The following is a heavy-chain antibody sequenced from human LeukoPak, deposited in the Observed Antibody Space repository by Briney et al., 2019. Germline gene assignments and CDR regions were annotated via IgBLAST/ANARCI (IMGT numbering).Heavy chain of an antibody. J-gene: IGHJ5*02. CDR1: GFTFPDHS. Sequence: PGGSLRLSCSASGFTFPDHSMHWIRQAPVKGLEWVAAISPDGRNTYYAESVKGLFTISRDNSKNTLYLQLNGLRPEDTAVYYCARPLGESAMFTEGGWFDPWGQGSLVTISS. D-gene: IGHD3-16*01. CDR3: ARPLGESAMFTEGGWFDP. V-gene: IGHV3-30*04. CDR2: ISPDGRNT.